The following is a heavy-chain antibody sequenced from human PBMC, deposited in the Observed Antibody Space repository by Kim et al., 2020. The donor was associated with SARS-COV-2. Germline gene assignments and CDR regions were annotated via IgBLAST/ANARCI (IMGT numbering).Heavy chain of an antibody. J-gene: IGHJ6*02. Sequence: SETLSLTCSVSGGSIRGAGYHWNWIRQHPGKGLEWIGSISYTGSTSYSPSLRSRVTISPGTSESQFSLTLNSVTAADTAIYYCARDTPRMSVPGSATFYAMDVWGQGTAVSVSS. CDR1: GGSIRGAGYH. V-gene: IGHV4-31*03. CDR3: ARDTPRMSVPGSATFYAMDV. CDR2: ISYTGST. D-gene: IGHD6-19*01.